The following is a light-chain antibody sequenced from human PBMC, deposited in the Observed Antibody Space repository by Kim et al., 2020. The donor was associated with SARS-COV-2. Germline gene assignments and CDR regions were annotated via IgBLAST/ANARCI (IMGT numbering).Light chain of an antibody. CDR1: SSNIGAGYD. Sequence: QSVLTQPPSVSGAPGQRVTISCTGSSSNIGAGYDVHWYQQLPGTAPKLLIYGNINRPSGVPDRFSGSKSGTSASLAITGLQAEDEADYYCQSYDSSLTHWVFGGGAQLTFL. CDR3: QSYDSSLTHWV. V-gene: IGLV1-40*01. J-gene: IGLJ3*02. CDR2: GNI.